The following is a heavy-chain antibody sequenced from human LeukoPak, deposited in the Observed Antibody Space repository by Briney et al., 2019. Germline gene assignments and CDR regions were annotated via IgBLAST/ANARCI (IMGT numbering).Heavy chain of an antibody. Sequence: GGSLRLSCAASGFTFSSYAMSWFRQAPGKGLEWVSAISGSGGSTYYADSVKGRFTISRDNSKNTLYLQMNSLRAEDTAVYYCAMQPMVRGVIMDVWGKGTTVTVSS. CDR3: AMQPMVRGVIMDV. CDR2: ISGSGGST. J-gene: IGHJ6*03. V-gene: IGHV3-23*01. CDR1: GFTFSSYA. D-gene: IGHD3-10*01.